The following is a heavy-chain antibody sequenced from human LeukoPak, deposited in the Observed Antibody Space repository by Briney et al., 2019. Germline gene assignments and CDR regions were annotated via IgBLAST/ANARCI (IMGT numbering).Heavy chain of an antibody. CDR1: GFTFSSYA. CDR2: ISGSGGST. J-gene: IGHJ4*02. CDR3: AKADPMVRGVPALIDY. D-gene: IGHD3-10*01. Sequence: GGSLRLSCAASGFTFSSYAMSWVRQAPGKGLEWVSAISGSGGSTYYADSVKGRFIISRDNSKNTLYLQMNSLRAEDTAVYYCAKADPMVRGVPALIDYWGQGTLVTVSS. V-gene: IGHV3-23*01.